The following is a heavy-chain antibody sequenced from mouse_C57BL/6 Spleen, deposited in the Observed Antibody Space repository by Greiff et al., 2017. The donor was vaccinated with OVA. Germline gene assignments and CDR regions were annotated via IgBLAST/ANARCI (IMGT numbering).Heavy chain of an antibody. CDR2: IWSGGST. V-gene: IGHV2-2*01. D-gene: IGHD2-5*01. J-gene: IGHJ3*01. CDR1: GFSLTSYG. CDR3: ARPLYYSNYEFAY. Sequence: VQLQQSGPGLVQPSQSLSITCTVSGFSLTSYGVHWVRQSPGKGLEWLGVIWSGGSTDYNAAFISRLSISKDNSKSQVFFKMNSLQADDTAIYYCARPLYYSNYEFAYWGQGTLVTVSA.